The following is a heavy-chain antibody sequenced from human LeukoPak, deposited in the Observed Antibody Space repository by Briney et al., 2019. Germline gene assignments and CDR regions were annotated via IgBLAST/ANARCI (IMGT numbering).Heavy chain of an antibody. V-gene: IGHV3-30*02. J-gene: IGHJ4*02. CDR1: GFTFDTYA. D-gene: IGHD3-10*01. CDR2: IRFDGSNQ. Sequence: PGGSLRLSCTASGFTFDTYAMHWVRHTPGAGLEWVAYIRFDGSNQYYPDSVKGRFTISRDNSKNTLYLQMNSLRAEDTAVYYCAKGGGLLWFGELLDPTYWGQGTLVTVSS. CDR3: AKGGGLLWFGELLDPTY.